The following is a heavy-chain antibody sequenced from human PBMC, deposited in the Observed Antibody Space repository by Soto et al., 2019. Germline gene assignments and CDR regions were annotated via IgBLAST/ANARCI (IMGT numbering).Heavy chain of an antibody. CDR2: IIPIFGTA. Sequence: QVQLVQSGAEVKKPGSSVKVSCKASGGTFSSYAISWVRQAPGQGLEWMGGIIPIFGTANYAQKFQGRVTITADESTSIAYMELSSLRSEDTAVYYCARDPDCSGGSCYSDFNWFDPWGQGTLVTVSS. CDR3: ARDPDCSGGSCYSDFNWFDP. V-gene: IGHV1-69*01. J-gene: IGHJ5*02. D-gene: IGHD2-15*01. CDR1: GGTFSSYA.